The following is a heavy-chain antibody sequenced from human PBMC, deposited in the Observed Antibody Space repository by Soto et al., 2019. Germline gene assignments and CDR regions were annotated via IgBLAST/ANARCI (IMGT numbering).Heavy chain of an antibody. J-gene: IGHJ5*01. CDR1: GYTFTSYG. Sequence: ASVKVSCKASGYTFTSYGISWVRQAPGQGLEWMGWISAYDGNTNYAQKLQGRVTMTTDASTSTAYMELRSLRSEDTAVYYCARDTATQYNYNWLDAWGQGTTVTVSS. CDR3: ARDTATQYNYNWLDA. V-gene: IGHV1-18*04. D-gene: IGHD1-1*01. CDR2: ISAYDGNT.